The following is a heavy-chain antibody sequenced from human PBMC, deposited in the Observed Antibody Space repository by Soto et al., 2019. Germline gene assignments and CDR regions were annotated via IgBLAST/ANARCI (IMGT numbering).Heavy chain of an antibody. V-gene: IGHV3-23*01. CDR3: AKGTAVTTGDMAY. D-gene: IGHD4-17*01. Sequence: EVQLLESGGGLVQPGGSLRLSCAASGFTFSSFAMTWVRQAPGKGLEWVSSLTGSGDSTYYADSVKGRFTISRDNSKNTLYLQMNSLRADDTALYYGAKGTAVTTGDMAYWRQGTLVTVYS. CDR1: GFTFSSFA. CDR2: LTGSGDST. J-gene: IGHJ4*02.